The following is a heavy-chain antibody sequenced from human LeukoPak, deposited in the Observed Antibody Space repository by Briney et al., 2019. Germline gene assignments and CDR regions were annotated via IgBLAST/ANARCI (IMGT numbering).Heavy chain of an antibody. CDR1: GYIFTHYW. J-gene: IGHJ4*02. CDR2: IYPADSDT. Sequence: GESLQISCQVSGYIFTHYWIGWVRQMPGKGLESMGIIYPADSDTTYSPSFQGQLTISADKSISTVYLQWSSLKASDTAMYYCARQSRDGSKTRGYYFDYWGQGTLVTVSS. D-gene: IGHD3-10*01. CDR3: ARQSRDGSKTRGYYFDY. V-gene: IGHV5-51*01.